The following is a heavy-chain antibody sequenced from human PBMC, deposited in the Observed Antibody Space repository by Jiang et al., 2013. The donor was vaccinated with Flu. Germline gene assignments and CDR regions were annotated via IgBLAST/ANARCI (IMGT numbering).Heavy chain of an antibody. D-gene: IGHD6-19*01. V-gene: IGHV1-3*01. CDR1: GYTFTSYA. CDR3: ARGSGHSSGWYDY. CDR2: INAGNGNT. J-gene: IGHJ4*02. Sequence: SGYTFTSYAMHWVRQAPGQRLEWMGWINAGNGNTKYSQKFQGRVTITRDTSASTAYMELSSLRSEDTAVYYCARGSGHSSGWYDYWGQGTLVTVSS.